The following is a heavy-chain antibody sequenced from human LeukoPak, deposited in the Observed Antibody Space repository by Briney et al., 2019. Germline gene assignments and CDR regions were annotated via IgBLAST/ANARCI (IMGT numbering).Heavy chain of an antibody. Sequence: GGSLRLSCAASGFTFSSYRLSWVRQAPGKGLERVSHINEDGSIKYYVDSVRGRFSISRDNAKNSLYLQMNSLRDEDTAVFYCARDSFGLPLDLYYFDYWGQGTLVTVSS. J-gene: IGHJ4*02. V-gene: IGHV3-7*01. CDR3: ARDSFGLPLDLYYFDY. CDR1: GFTFSSYR. CDR2: INEDGSIK. D-gene: IGHD3-16*02.